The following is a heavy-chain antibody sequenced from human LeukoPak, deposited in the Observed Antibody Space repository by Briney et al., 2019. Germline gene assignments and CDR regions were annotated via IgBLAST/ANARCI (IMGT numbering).Heavy chain of an antibody. J-gene: IGHJ6*03. D-gene: IGHD2-2*01. Sequence: GGSLRLSCAASGFTFSSYAMNWVRQAPGKGLEWVSSISSSSSYIYYADSVKGRFTISRDNAKNSLYLQMNSLRAEDTAVYYCARDPYCSSTSCSYYYYYYMDVWGKGTTVTVSS. CDR2: ISSSSSYI. CDR1: GFTFSSYA. V-gene: IGHV3-21*01. CDR3: ARDPYCSSTSCSYYYYYYMDV.